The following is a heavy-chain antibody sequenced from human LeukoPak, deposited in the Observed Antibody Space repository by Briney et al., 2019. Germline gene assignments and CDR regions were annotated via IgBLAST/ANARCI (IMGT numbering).Heavy chain of an antibody. D-gene: IGHD5-12*01. CDR3: ARDSGNSDYDVHDY. V-gene: IGHV3-7*01. CDR2: IQKDGSEK. Sequence: GGSLRLSCAASGFTFGSYWMTWVRQAPGKGLEWVGNIQKDGSEKNYADSVKGRFTISRDNAKNSLYLQMNSLRAEDTAVYYCARDSGNSDYDVHDYWGQGTLVTVSS. J-gene: IGHJ4*02. CDR1: GFTFGSYW.